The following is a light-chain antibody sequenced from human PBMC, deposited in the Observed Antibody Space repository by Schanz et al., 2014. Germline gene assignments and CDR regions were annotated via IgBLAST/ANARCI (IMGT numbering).Light chain of an antibody. Sequence: QSALTQPASVSGSPGQSITISCTGTSSDVGGYNYVSWYQQDPGKAPKLIIYEGTKRPSGVSNRFSGSESGNTASLTISGLQAEDEADYYCQSYASRMGGVFGGGTKLTVL. CDR1: SSDVGGYNY. CDR3: QSYASRMGGV. J-gene: IGLJ3*02. V-gene: IGLV2-14*01. CDR2: EGT.